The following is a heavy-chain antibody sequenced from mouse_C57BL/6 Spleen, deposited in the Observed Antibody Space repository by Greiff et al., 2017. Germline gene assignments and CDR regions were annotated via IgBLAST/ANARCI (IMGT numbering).Heavy chain of an antibody. J-gene: IGHJ4*01. V-gene: IGHV5-4*01. CDR1: GFTFSSYA. CDR3: ARDLETMVTDAMDY. Sequence: EVQLVESGGGLVKPGGSLKLSCAASGFTFSSYAMSWVRQTPEKRLEWVATISDGGSYTYYPDNVKGRFTISRDNAKNNRYLQMSHLKSEDTAMYYCARDLETMVTDAMDYWGQGTSVTVSS. CDR2: ISDGGSYT. D-gene: IGHD2-2*01.